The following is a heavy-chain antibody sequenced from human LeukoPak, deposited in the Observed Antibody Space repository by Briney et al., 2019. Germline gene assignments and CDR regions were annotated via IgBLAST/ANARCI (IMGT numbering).Heavy chain of an antibody. Sequence: PGGSLRLSCAASGFTFRSYAMHWVRQAPGKGLEWVAVISYDGSNKYYADSVKGRFTISRDNSKNTLYLQMNSLRAEDTAVYYCAKGFNLGDYWGQGTLVTVSS. J-gene: IGHJ4*02. CDR3: AKGFNLGDY. D-gene: IGHD7-27*01. CDR2: ISYDGSNK. CDR1: GFTFRSYA. V-gene: IGHV3-30*04.